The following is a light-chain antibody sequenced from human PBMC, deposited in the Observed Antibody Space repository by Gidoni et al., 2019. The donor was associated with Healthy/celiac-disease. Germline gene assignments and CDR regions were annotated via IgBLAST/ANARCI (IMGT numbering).Light chain of an antibody. CDR1: QSVLYSSNNKNY. J-gene: IGKJ2*01. CDR3: QQYYSTPYT. CDR2: WAS. Sequence: DTVMTQSPDSLAVSLGERSTINCKSSQSVLYSSNNKNYLAWYQQKPGQPPKLLIYWASTRESGVPDRFSGGGSGTDFTLTISSLQAEYVAVYYCQQYYSTPYTFGQGTKLEIK. V-gene: IGKV4-1*01.